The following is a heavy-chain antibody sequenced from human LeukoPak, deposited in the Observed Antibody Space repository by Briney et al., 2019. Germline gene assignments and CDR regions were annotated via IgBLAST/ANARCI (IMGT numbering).Heavy chain of an antibody. Sequence: GASVKVSCKASGYSFTSFGISWVRQAPGQGLEWMGWSSAYNGNTNYVQKFQGRVTMTTDTSTSTAYMELRSLRSDDTAVFYCVRDLGVDTSMIFFDFWGREPWSPSPQ. D-gene: IGHD5-18*01. CDR2: SSAYNGNT. CDR3: VRDLGVDTSMIFFDF. J-gene: IGHJ4*02. CDR1: GYSFTSFG. V-gene: IGHV1-18*01.